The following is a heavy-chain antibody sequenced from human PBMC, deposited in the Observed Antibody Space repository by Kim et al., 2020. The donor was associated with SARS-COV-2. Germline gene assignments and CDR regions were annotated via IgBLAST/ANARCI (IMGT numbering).Heavy chain of an antibody. V-gene: IGHV3-33*01. D-gene: IGHD1-26*01. CDR3: ARDFKVGATEEGGY. J-gene: IGHJ4*02. CDR1: GFTFSSYG. Sequence: GGSLRLSCAASGFTFSSYGMHWVRQAPGKGLEWVAVIWYDGSNKYYADSVKGRFTISRDNSKNTLYLQMNSLRAEDTAVYYCARDFKVGATEEGGYWGQGTLVTVSS. CDR2: IWYDGSNK.